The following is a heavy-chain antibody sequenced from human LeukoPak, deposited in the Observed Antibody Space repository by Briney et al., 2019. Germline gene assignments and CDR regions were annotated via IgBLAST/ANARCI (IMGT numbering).Heavy chain of an antibody. CDR3: AKVHRAYDYDSGSYYDSGFDY. V-gene: IGHV3-23*01. CDR2: ISGSGGST. J-gene: IGHJ4*02. Sequence: GGSLRLSCAASEFSVGSNYMTWVRQAPGKGLEWVSAISGSGGSTYYADSVKGRFTISRDNSKNTLYLQMNSLRAEDTAIYYCAKVHRAYDYDSGSYYDSGFDYWGQGTLVTVSS. CDR1: EFSVGSNY. D-gene: IGHD3-10*01.